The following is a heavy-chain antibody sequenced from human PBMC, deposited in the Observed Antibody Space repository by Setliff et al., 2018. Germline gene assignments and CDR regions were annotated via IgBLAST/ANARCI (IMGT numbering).Heavy chain of an antibody. D-gene: IGHD6-6*01. CDR2: IYYSGST. CDR3: ARVAQYSSSSFYYYYYGMDV. Sequence: SETPSLTCTVSGGSISSSSYYWGWIRQPPGKGLEWIGSIYYSGSTYYNPSLKSRVTISVDTSKNQFSLKLSSVTAADTAVYYCARVAQYSSSSFYYYYYGMDVWGQGTTVTVSS. CDR1: GGSISSSSYY. J-gene: IGHJ6*02. V-gene: IGHV4-39*07.